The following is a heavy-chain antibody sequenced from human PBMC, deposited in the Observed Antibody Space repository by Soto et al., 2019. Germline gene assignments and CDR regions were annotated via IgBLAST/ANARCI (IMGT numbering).Heavy chain of an antibody. J-gene: IGHJ4*02. Sequence: EVQLVESGGGLVHPGGSLTLSCAVSGFTFSSYWMSWVRQAPGKGLVWVASIKGDGSEKYYVDSVKGRFTISRDNAENSLYLQMKSLIGEDTAVYCCSRDYLGLWGQGTLVTVSS. CDR3: SRDYLGL. V-gene: IGHV3-7*04. CDR2: IKGDGSEK. CDR1: GFTFSSYW.